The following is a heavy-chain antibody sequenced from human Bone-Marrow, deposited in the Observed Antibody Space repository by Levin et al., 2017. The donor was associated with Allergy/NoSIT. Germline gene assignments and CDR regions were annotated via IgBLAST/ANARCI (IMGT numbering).Heavy chain of an antibody. V-gene: IGHV3-30*09. CDR1: GFSFSTYV. D-gene: IGHD6-25*01. CDR3: TRLDY. CDR2: MSDDGTTK. J-gene: IGHJ4*02. Sequence: GGSLRLSCAASGFSFSTYVFHWVRQAPGKGLEWVAVMSDDGTTKFYADSVKGRFAISRDNSKSTVYLHMKSLRTDDSAVYYCTRLDYWGRGTLVAVSS.